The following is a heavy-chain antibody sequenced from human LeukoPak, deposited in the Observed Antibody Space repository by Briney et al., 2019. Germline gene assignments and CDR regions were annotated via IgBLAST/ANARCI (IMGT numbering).Heavy chain of an antibody. CDR1: GYTFTGYY. J-gene: IGHJ5*02. D-gene: IGHD2-2*01. CDR2: INPNSGGT. Sequence: ASVKVSCKASGYTFTGYYMHWVRQAPGQGLEWMGWINPNSGGTNYAQKFQGRVTMTRDTSISTAYMELSRLRSDDTAVYHCARGGDCSSTSCYGHWFDPWGQGTLVTVSS. CDR3: ARGGDCSSTSCYGHWFDP. V-gene: IGHV1-2*02.